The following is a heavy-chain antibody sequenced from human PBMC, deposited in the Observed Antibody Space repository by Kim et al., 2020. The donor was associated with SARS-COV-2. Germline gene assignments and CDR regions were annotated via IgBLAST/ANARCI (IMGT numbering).Heavy chain of an antibody. D-gene: IGHD5-18*01. CDR1: GFTFSSYA. CDR2: IYSGGSST. Sequence: GGSLRLSCAASGFTFSSYAMSWVRQAPGKGLEWVSVIYSGGSSTYYADSVKGRFTISRDNSKNTLYLQMNSLRAEDTAVYYCAKEEGSHVDTAMGNSYYYYYYGMDVWGQGTTVTVSS. J-gene: IGHJ6*02. V-gene: IGHV3-23*03. CDR3: AKEEGSHVDTAMGNSYYYYYYGMDV.